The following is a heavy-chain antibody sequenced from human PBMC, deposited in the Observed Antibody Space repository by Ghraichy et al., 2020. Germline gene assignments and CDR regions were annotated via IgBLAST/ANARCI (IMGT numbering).Heavy chain of an antibody. CDR2: LSSNGNST. CDR3: VKEKFTSGWFFDY. J-gene: IGHJ4*02. Sequence: GGSLRLSCSASGFSFGSYSMHWVRQAPGKGLQYVSTLSSNGNSTYYVDSVKGRFTISRDISKNTLYLQMSSLRAEDTAIYYCVKEKFTSGWFFDYWGQGTGVTVSS. D-gene: IGHD6-13*01. CDR1: GFSFGSYS. V-gene: IGHV3-64D*06.